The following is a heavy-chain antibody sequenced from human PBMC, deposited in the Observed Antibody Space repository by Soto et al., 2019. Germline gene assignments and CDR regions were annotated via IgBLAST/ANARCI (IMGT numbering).Heavy chain of an antibody. CDR1: GFTVTDNH. Sequence: VQLVESGGGLVQPGGSLRLSCAGSGFTVTDNHMTWVRQAPGRGPEWVSTIYYNGNTFHADSVWGRFTISRDTSNNMLFLQMNSLRAEDTVVYYCATGGDTAKDGYWGQGTLVTVSS. J-gene: IGHJ4*02. CDR3: ATGGDTAKDGY. D-gene: IGHD5-18*01. CDR2: IYYNGNT. V-gene: IGHV3-53*01.